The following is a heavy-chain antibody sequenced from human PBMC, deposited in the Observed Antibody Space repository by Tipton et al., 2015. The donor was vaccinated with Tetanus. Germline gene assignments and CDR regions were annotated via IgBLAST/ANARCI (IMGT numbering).Heavy chain of an antibody. CDR3: ARVVIWFGAPPSHFDY. J-gene: IGHJ4*02. CDR1: GGSISSGGYS. V-gene: IGHV4-30-2*01. D-gene: IGHD3-10*01. CDR2: IYHSGST. Sequence: LRLSCAVSGGSISSGGYSWSWIRQPPGKGLEWIGYIYHSGSTYYNPTLKSRVTISVDRSKNQFSLELSSVTAADTAVYYCARVVIWFGAPPSHFDYWGQGTLVTVSS.